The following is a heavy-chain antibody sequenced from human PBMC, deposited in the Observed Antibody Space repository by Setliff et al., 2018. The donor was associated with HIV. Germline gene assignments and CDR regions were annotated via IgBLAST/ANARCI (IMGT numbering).Heavy chain of an antibody. Sequence: SGHTLVNPPPTLPLTCTFSGFSLSNSGIRVSWIRQPPGKALEWLSRIEWDADKFYTPSLKTRLTISKDTSKNQVVRTMTNMDPVDSSTYYCAREIPSPQGFDSWGQGTLVTVSS. CDR3: AREIPSPQGFDS. D-gene: IGHD2-2*02. CDR1: GFSLSNSGIR. V-gene: IGHV2-70*04. CDR2: IEWDADK. J-gene: IGHJ4*02.